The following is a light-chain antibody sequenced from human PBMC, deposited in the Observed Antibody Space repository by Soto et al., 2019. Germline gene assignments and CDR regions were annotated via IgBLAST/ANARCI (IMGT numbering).Light chain of an antibody. CDR2: DAS. Sequence: DIQMTQSPSSLSASVGDRVTITCQADQGISKSLSWYQQKPGMAPKLLIYDASNLETGVPSRFSGSGSGIDFPLTISSLQPEDFGRYYCQQYDELPFTFGGGTKVEIK. CDR1: QGISKS. J-gene: IGKJ4*01. V-gene: IGKV1-33*01. CDR3: QQYDELPFT.